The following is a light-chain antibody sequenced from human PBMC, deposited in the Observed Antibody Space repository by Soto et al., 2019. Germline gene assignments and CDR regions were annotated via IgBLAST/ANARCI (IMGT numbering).Light chain of an antibody. J-gene: IGKJ3*01. Sequence: DIQMTQSPSSLSASVGDRVTITCRASQSISSYLNWYQQKPGKAPNLLIYAASSLQSGVPSKFSGSGSGTDFTLTISSLRPEYFATYYCQQSYSSPFTFRPGTKVDIK. CDR3: QQSYSSPFT. CDR2: AAS. V-gene: IGKV1-39*01. CDR1: QSISSY.